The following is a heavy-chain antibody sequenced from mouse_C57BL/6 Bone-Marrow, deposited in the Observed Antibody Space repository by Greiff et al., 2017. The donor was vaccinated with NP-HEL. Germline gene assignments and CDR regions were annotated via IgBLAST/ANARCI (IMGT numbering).Heavy chain of an antibody. D-gene: IGHD2-3*01. CDR2: INPNNGGT. CDR1: GYTFTDYY. Sequence: VQLQQSGPELVKPGASVKISCKASGYTFTDYYMNWVKQSHGKSLEWIGDINPNNGGTSYNQKFKGKATLTVDKSSSTAYMELRSLTSEDSAVYYCARFYDAYWGQGTTLTVSS. CDR3: ARFYDAY. V-gene: IGHV1-26*01. J-gene: IGHJ2*01.